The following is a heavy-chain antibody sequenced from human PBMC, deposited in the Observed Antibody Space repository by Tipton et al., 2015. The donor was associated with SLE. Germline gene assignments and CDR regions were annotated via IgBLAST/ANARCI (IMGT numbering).Heavy chain of an antibody. V-gene: IGHV4-39*01. CDR1: GASISSSTSY. J-gene: IGHJ4*02. CDR3: ARREIGSGWYGPIDS. Sequence: TLSLTCTVSGASISSSTSYWAWIRQPPGKGLEWIRSIHYSGTTYYNPSLKSRLTMFVDTSKKQFSLGLSSVTAADTAVYFCARREIGSGWYGPIDSWGQGTLVTVSS. CDR2: IHYSGTT. D-gene: IGHD6-19*01.